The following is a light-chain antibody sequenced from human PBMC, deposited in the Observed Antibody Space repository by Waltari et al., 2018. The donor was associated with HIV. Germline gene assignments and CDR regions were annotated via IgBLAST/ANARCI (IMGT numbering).Light chain of an antibody. CDR1: QNVGSTY. Sequence: ETVLTQSPATLSLSPGERATLSCRASQNVGSTYLTWYQQKPGQAPRLLIYGASTRATGMPDRFSGSGSGTDFTLSISRLEPEDVAVYYCQLFGTSPRLTFGGGTKVEIK. CDR3: QLFGTSPRLT. J-gene: IGKJ4*01. CDR2: GAS. V-gene: IGKV3-20*01.